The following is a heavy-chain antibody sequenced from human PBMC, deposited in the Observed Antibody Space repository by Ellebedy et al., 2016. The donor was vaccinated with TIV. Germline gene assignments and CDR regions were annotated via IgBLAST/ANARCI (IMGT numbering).Heavy chain of an antibody. Sequence: GGSLRLSCAASGFTFSSYAMHWVRQAPGKGLEWVAVISYDGSNKYYADSVKGRFTISRDNSKNTLYLQMNSLSAEDTAVYYCARSTQQWLVLVDYWGQGTLVTVSS. CDR1: GFTFSSYA. CDR3: ARSTQQWLVLVDY. D-gene: IGHD6-19*01. CDR2: ISYDGSNK. J-gene: IGHJ4*02. V-gene: IGHV3-30-3*01.